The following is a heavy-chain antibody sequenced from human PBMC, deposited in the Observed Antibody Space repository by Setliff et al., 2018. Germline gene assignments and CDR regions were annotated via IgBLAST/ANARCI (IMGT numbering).Heavy chain of an antibody. V-gene: IGHV4-39*01. CDR2: IHYRGTT. Sequence: SETLSLTCTVSGASISSGTYYWAWIRQPPGKGLEWIGRIHYRGTTYSNASLASRLTISVDTAKNQFSLKLTSVTAADTAVYYCARTGTYRYFDYWGQGALVTVS. CDR1: GASISSGTYY. CDR3: ARTGTYRYFDY. D-gene: IGHD1-1*01. J-gene: IGHJ4*02.